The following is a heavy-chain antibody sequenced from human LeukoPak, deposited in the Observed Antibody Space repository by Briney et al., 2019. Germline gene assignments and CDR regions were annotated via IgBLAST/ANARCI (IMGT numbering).Heavy chain of an antibody. D-gene: IGHD6-19*01. V-gene: IGHV4-59*01. J-gene: IGHJ4*02. CDR3: ATRRIAVAAPFDF. Sequence: SETLSLTCTVSGGSISSYYWSWIRQPPGKGLEWIGYIYYSGSTNYDPSLKSRVTISVDTSKNQFSLKLSSVTAADTAVYYCATRRIAVAAPFDFWGQGTLVTVSS. CDR2: IYYSGST. CDR1: GGSISSYY.